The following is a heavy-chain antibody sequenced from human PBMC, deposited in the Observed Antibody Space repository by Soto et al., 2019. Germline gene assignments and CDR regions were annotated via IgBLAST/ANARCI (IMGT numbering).Heavy chain of an antibody. CDR1: GFTFSSYA. Sequence: PGGSLRLSCASSGFTFSSYAMSWVRQAPGKGLEWVSAISGSGGSTYYADSVKGRFTISRDNSKNTLYLQMNSLRAEDTAVYYCAKDLGEPYGMDVWGQGTTVTVSS. D-gene: IGHD3-10*01. CDR2: ISGSGGST. V-gene: IGHV3-23*01. J-gene: IGHJ6*02. CDR3: AKDLGEPYGMDV.